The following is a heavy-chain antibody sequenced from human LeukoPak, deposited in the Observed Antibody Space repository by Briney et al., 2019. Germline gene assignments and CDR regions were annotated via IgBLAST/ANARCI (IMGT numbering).Heavy chain of an antibody. V-gene: IGHV1-18*01. CDR1: GYTFTSYG. CDR2: ISAYNGNT. D-gene: IGHD6-6*01. CDR3: ARDLSRRGVKNPDY. J-gene: IGHJ4*02. Sequence: ASVKVSCKASGYTFTSYGISWVRQAPGQGLEWMGWISAYNGNTNYAQKLQDRVTMTTDTSTSTAYMELRSLRSDDTAVYYCARDLSRRGVKNPDYWGQGTLVTVSS.